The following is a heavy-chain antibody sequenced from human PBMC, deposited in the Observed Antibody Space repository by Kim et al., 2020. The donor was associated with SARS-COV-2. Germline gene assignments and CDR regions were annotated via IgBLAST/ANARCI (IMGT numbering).Heavy chain of an antibody. D-gene: IGHD4-17*01. CDR3: ARESIIYGDYVMAYYGMDV. CDR2: IIPILGIA. J-gene: IGHJ6*02. Sequence: SVKVSCKASGGTFSSYAISWVRQAPGQGLEWMGRIIPILGIANYAQKFQGRVTITADKSTSTAYMELSSLRSEDTAVYYCARESIIYGDYVMAYYGMDVWGQGTTVTVSS. CDR1: GGTFSSYA. V-gene: IGHV1-69*04.